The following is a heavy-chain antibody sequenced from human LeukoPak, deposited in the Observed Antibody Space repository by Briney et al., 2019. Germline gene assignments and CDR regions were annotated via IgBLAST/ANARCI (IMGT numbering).Heavy chain of an antibody. CDR1: GFTFSSYG. CDR2: IWYDGSNK. V-gene: IGHV3-30*19. D-gene: IGHD3-22*01. CDR3: ARDRVTMIVVVIGYYFDY. Sequence: PGGSLRLSCAASGFTFSSYGMHWVRQAPGKGLEWVAVIWYDGSNKYYADSVKGRFTISRDNSKNTLYLQMNSLRAEDTAVYYCARDRVTMIVVVIGYYFDYWGQGTLVTVSS. J-gene: IGHJ4*02.